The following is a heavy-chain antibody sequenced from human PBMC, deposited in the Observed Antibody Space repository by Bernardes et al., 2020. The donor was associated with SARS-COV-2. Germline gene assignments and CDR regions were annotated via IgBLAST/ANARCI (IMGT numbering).Heavy chain of an antibody. V-gene: IGHV2-5*02. Sequence: SGPTLVKPTQTLTLTCTFSGFSLSHSGVGVGWLRQPPGKALEWLALIYWDGDRRYSPSLQNRLTITKDTSKNQVVLTMTKMDTVDTGTYYCALRPGTDSSFDFWGQGVLVTVSS. CDR2: IYWDGDR. D-gene: IGHD3-10*01. CDR3: ALRPGTDSSFDF. J-gene: IGHJ4*02. CDR1: GFSLSHSGVG.